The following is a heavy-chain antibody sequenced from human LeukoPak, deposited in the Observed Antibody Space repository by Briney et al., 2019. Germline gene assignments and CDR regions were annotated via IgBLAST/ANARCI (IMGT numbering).Heavy chain of an antibody. CDR1: GFTFSSYA. J-gene: IGHJ6*03. D-gene: IGHD4-11*01. CDR2: ISGSGGST. Sequence: PGGSLRLSCAASGFTFSSYAMSWVRQAPGKGLEWVSAISGSGGSTYYADSVKGRFTISRDNSKNTLYLQMNSLRAEDTAVYYCAKYAVTTPHYYYYYYMDVWGKGTTVTVSS. V-gene: IGHV3-23*01. CDR3: AKYAVTTPHYYYYYYMDV.